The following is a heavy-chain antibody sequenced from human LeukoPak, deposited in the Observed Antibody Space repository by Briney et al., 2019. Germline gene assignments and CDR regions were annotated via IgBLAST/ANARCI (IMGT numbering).Heavy chain of an antibody. J-gene: IGHJ5*02. CDR2: MNPNSGNT. V-gene: IGHV1-8*01. CDR1: GYTFTSYD. CDR3: ARGRRSSSWYGKNWFDP. D-gene: IGHD6-13*01. Sequence: GASVKVSCKASGYTFTSYDINWVRQATGQGLEWMGWMNPNSGNTGYAQKFQGRVTMTRNTSISTAYMELSSLRSEDTAVYYCARGRRSSSWYGKNWFDPWGQGTLVTVSS.